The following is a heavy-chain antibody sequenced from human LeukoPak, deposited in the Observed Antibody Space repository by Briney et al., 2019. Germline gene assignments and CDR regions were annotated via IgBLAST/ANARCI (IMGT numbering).Heavy chain of an antibody. V-gene: IGHV3-33*01. CDR1: GFTFSRYG. CDR3: ARDVSAFDY. Sequence: GGSLRLSCAASGFTFSRYGMHWVRQAPGKGLEWVAVIWYDGSNKYYADSVKGRFTISRDNSKSTVSLQMNSLRAEDTAVYYCARDVSAFDYWGQGTLVTVSS. D-gene: IGHD6-19*01. CDR2: IWYDGSNK. J-gene: IGHJ4*02.